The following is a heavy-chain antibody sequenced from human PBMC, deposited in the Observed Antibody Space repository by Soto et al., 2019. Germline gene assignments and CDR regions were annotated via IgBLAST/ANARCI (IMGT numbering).Heavy chain of an antibody. J-gene: IGHJ4*02. CDR3: ARDLRLQYRFDY. D-gene: IGHD4-4*01. V-gene: IGHV4-31*03. Sequence: QVQLQESGPGLVIPSQTLSLTCTVSGGSISSGAYYWSWIRQHPGKGLEWIGYIYYSGSTYYNPSLKSRLTMSVDTSKNQFSLKLSSVTAADTAVYYCARDLRLQYRFDYWGQGALVTVSS. CDR2: IYYSGST. CDR1: GGSISSGAYY.